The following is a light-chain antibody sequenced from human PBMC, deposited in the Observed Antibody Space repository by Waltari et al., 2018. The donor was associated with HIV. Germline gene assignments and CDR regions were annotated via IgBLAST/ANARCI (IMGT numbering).Light chain of an antibody. CDR1: SSNFGSNT. V-gene: IGLV1-44*01. Sequence: QSVLTQPPSASGTPGQRVTISCSGSSSNFGSNTVNWYQQLPGTAPKLLIYSNNQRPSGVPDRFSGSKSGTSASLAISGLQSEDEADYYCAAWDVSLIWVFGGGTKLTVL. CDR3: AAWDVSLIWV. J-gene: IGLJ3*02. CDR2: SNN.